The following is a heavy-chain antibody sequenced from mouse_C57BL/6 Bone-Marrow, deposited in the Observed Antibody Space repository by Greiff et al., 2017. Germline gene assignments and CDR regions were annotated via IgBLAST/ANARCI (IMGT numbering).Heavy chain of an antibody. J-gene: IGHJ3*01. CDR3: AGPYGKLSPY. CDR1: GFTFSSYG. CDR2: ISSGGSYT. Sequence: EVKVVESGGDLVKPGGSLKLSCAASGFTFSSYGMSWVRQTPDKRLEWVATISSGGSYTYYPDSVKGRFTISRDNAKNTLYLQMSSLKSEDTAIYYCAGPYGKLSPYWGQGTLVTVSA. D-gene: IGHD2-1*01. V-gene: IGHV5-6*01.